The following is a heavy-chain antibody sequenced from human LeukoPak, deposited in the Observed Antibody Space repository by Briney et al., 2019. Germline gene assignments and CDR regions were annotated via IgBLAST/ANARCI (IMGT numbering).Heavy chain of an antibody. V-gene: IGHV4-39*01. CDR1: GDYITTTNYY. Sequence: SETLSLTCNVSGDYITTTNYYWAWIRQPPGKGLEWIASVFYSGTTYYNPSLKSRVTISMDTSRTQISLRLTSVTATDTAIYYCARRSRLYRHETTGYHDSWGQGTLVTVSS. J-gene: IGHJ4*02. CDR2: VFYSGTT. D-gene: IGHD3-9*01. CDR3: ARRSRLYRHETTGYHDS.